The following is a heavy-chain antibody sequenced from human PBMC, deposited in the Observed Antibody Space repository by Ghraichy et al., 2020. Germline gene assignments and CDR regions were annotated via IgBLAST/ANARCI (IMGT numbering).Heavy chain of an antibody. CDR3: AVLKAAAGTRLGYYYGMDV. V-gene: IGHV4-34*01. CDR2: INHSGST. CDR1: GGSFSGYY. J-gene: IGHJ6*02. Sequence: SETLSLTCAVYGGSFSGYYWSWIRQPPGKGLEWIGEINHSGSTNYNPSLKSRVTISVGTSKNQFSLKLSSVTAADTAVYYCAVLKAAAGTRLGYYYGMDVWGQGTTVTVSS. D-gene: IGHD6-13*01.